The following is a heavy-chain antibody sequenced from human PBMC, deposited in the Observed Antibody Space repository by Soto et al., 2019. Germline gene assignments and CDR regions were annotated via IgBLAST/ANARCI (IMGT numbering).Heavy chain of an antibody. V-gene: IGHV3-11*01. D-gene: IGHD6-19*01. J-gene: IGHJ6*03. CDR3: ARSRLCVAGSLCCYYYYMDV. Sequence: QVQLVESGGGLVKPGGSLRLSCAASGFTFSDYYMSWIRQAPGKGLEWVSYISSSGSTIYYADSVKGRFTISRDNAKNSLYLQMNSVRAEDTAVYYCARSRLCVAGSLCCYYYYMDVWGKGTPVTVSS. CDR2: ISSSGSTI. CDR1: GFTFSDYY.